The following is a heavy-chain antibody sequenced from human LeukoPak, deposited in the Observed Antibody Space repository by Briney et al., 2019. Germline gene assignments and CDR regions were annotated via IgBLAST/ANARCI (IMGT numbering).Heavy chain of an antibody. CDR2: TRYDGGNE. V-gene: IGHV3-30*02. D-gene: IGHD3/OR15-3a*01. CDR1: GFTFSSYD. J-gene: IGHJ4*02. Sequence: GGSLRLSCAASGFTFSSYDMHWVRQPPGKGLEWVAFTRYDGGNEYYADSVKGLFTISRDKSKSTLYLQMNSLRAEDTAVYYCVKENVDNYFDYWGQGTLVTVSS. CDR3: VKENVDNYFDY.